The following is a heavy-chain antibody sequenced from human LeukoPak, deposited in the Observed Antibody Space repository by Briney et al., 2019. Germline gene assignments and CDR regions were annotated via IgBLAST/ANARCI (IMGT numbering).Heavy chain of an antibody. Sequence: GGSLRLSCAASGFTFDEHGMNWVRPVPGKGLEWGSGINWSGRSTDYADSVKGRFTISRDNAKNALYLQMNSLSAEDTAFYYCARNQGRVGAAVYGGQGTLVPVSS. V-gene: IGHV3-20*04. CDR1: GFTFDEHG. J-gene: IGHJ4*02. D-gene: IGHD1-26*01. CDR2: INWSGRST. CDR3: ARNQGRVGAAVY.